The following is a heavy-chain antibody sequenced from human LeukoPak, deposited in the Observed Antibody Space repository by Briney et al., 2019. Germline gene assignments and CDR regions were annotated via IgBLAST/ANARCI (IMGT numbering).Heavy chain of an antibody. CDR1: GYTFTSYY. J-gene: IGHJ4*02. Sequence: ASVKVSCKASGYTFTSYYMHWVRQAPGQGLEWVGIINPSGGSTRYAQKFQGRVTMTRDTSTSTVYMELSSLSSEDTAVYYCARDLYGGNSEVDYWGQGTLVTVSS. CDR2: INPSGGST. V-gene: IGHV1-46*01. D-gene: IGHD4-23*01. CDR3: ARDLYGGNSEVDY.